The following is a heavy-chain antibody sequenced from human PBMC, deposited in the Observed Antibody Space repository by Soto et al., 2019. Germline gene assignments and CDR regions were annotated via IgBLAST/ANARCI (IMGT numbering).Heavy chain of an antibody. Sequence: PGGSLRLSCAASGFTFDDYAMHWVRQAPGKGLEWVSRISWNSGTIVYVDSVKGRFTISRDNSKNTLYLQMNSLRVEDTATYYCAGALENPYFYYGLNVWGQGTTVTVSS. D-gene: IGHD1-26*01. CDR1: GFTFDDYA. CDR2: ISWNSGTI. J-gene: IGHJ6*02. V-gene: IGHV3-9*01. CDR3: AGALENPYFYYGLNV.